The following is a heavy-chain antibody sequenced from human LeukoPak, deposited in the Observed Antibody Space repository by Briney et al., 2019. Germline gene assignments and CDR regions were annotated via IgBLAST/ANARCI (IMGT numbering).Heavy chain of an antibody. V-gene: IGHV1-69*05. J-gene: IGHJ5*02. CDR3: ARDFGVVILGGRVDP. Sequence: ASVKVSCKASGATFTTYAIIWVRQAPGQGLEWMGGIIPVFGTANYAQRFQGRVTITTDESTSTAYMELTSLRSEDTAVYYCARDFGVVILGGRVDPWGQGTLVTVSS. CDR2: IIPVFGTA. D-gene: IGHD3-3*01. CDR1: GATFTTYA.